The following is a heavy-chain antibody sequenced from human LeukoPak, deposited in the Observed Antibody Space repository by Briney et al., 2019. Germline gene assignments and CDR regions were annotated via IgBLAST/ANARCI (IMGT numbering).Heavy chain of an antibody. CDR1: GYSFTSYW. D-gene: IGHD3/OR15-3a*01. CDR3: ARLLTVARTGYSPRRTNWFDP. Sequence: GESLKISCKGSGYSFTSYWIGWVRQMPGKGLEWMGIIYPGDSDTRYSPSFQGQVTISADKSISTAYLQWSSLKASDTAMYYCARLLTVARTGYSPRRTNWFDPWGQGTLVTVSS. CDR2: IYPGDSDT. J-gene: IGHJ5*02. V-gene: IGHV5-51*01.